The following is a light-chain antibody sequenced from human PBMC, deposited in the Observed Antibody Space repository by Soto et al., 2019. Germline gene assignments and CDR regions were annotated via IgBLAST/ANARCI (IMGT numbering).Light chain of an antibody. Sequence: QAVVTQEPSLTVSPGGTGTLPCGSSTGAVTSSHYPYWFQQKPGQAPRTLIYDTSHKHSWTPARFSGSLLGGKAALTLSGAQPEDEAEYFCLLSCSGARVFGGGTKLTVL. CDR3: LLSCSGARV. CDR2: DTS. V-gene: IGLV7-46*01. J-gene: IGLJ3*02. CDR1: TGAVTSSHY.